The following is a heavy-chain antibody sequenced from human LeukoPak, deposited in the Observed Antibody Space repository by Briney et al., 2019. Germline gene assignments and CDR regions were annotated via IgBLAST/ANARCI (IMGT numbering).Heavy chain of an antibody. J-gene: IGHJ1*01. V-gene: IGHV3-7*01. Sequence: GGSPRLSCEASGFTLSNRWMTWVRQAPGKGLEWVATITQGGSEKFYVDSVKGRFTISGDNAKNSLYLQMNSLRAEDTAVYYCARDPFEHWGQGTLVTVSS. CDR2: ITQGGSEK. CDR1: GFTLSNRW. CDR3: ARDPFEH.